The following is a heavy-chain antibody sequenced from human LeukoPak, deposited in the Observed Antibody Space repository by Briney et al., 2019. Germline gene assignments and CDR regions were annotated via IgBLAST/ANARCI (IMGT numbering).Heavy chain of an antibody. Sequence: PGGSLRLSCAASGFKFSSYSMKWVRQAPGKGLEWVSFISSSSSYIYYADSLKGRFTISRDNAKNSLYLQMNSLRAEDTAVYYCYCGGDCGWGQGTLVTVSS. J-gene: IGHJ4*02. CDR2: ISSSSSYI. CDR1: GFKFSSYS. CDR3: YCGGDCG. V-gene: IGHV3-21*01. D-gene: IGHD2-21*02.